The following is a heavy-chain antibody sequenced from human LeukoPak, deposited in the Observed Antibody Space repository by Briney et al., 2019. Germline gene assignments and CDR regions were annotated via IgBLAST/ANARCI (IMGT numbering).Heavy chain of an antibody. CDR2: ISDSGDST. V-gene: IGHV3-23*01. J-gene: IGHJ5*02. D-gene: IGHD6-6*01. CDR1: GFTFSSYA. CDR3: AKVAPLTYSSSGWFDP. Sequence: PGGSLRLSCAVSGFTFSSYAINWVRQAPGKGLEWVSAISDSGDSTYYADSVKGRFTVSRDNSKNTLYLQMNSLRAEDTAVYYCAKVAPLTYSSSGWFDPWGHGTLVTVSS.